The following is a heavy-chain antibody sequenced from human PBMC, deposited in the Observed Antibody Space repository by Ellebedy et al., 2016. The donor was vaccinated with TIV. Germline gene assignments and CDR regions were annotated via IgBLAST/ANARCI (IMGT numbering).Heavy chain of an antibody. CDR2: IGTAGDT. J-gene: IGHJ6*02. V-gene: IGHV3-13*01. Sequence: ESLKISCAASGFTFSSHDMHWVRQATGKGLEWVSAIGTAGDTYYPGSVKGRFTISRENAKNSLYLQMNSLRAGDTAVYYCARASNGMDVWGQGTTVTVSS. CDR3: ARASNGMDV. CDR1: GFTFSSHD.